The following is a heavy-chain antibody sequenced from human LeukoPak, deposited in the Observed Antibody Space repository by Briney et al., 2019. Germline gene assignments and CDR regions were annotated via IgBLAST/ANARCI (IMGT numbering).Heavy chain of an antibody. D-gene: IGHD1/OR15-1a*01. J-gene: IGHJ4*02. CDR2: ISFDGNYK. V-gene: IGHV3-33*01. CDR3: ARDAALGEQYYFDY. Sequence: PRGSLRLSCAASGFTFSHCGMHWVRQAPGKGLEWVAVISFDGNYKYYADSVKGRFTVSRDGSKNTLYLQMNGLRAEDTAVYYCARDAALGEQYYFDYWGQGTLVTVSS. CDR1: GFTFSHCG.